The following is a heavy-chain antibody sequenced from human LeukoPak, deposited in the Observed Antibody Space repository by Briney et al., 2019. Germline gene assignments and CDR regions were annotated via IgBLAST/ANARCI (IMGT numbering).Heavy chain of an antibody. D-gene: IGHD6-19*01. V-gene: IGHV3-15*01. CDR3: ARDIAVAGTVHYYYYYGMDV. CDR1: GLTFTKAW. J-gene: IGHJ6*02. CDR2: IKSNTDGGTT. Sequence: PGGSLRLSCAASGLTFTKAWMTWVRQAPGEGLEWVGRIKSNTDGGTTDYAAPVKGRFTISRDDSKNTLYLQMNSLRAEDTAVYYCARDIAVAGTVHYYYYYGMDVWGQGTTVTVSS.